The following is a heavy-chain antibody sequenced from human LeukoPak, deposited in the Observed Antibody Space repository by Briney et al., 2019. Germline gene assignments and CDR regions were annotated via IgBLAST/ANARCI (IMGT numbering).Heavy chain of an antibody. Sequence: SCKASGYTFTSYYMHWVRQAPGKGLEWVAVISYDGSNKYYADSVKGRFTISRDNSKNTLYLQMNSLRAEDTAVYYCAREPCDYWGQGTLVTVSS. J-gene: IGHJ4*02. CDR3: AREPCDY. V-gene: IGHV3-30-3*01. CDR1: GYTFTSYY. CDR2: ISYDGSNK.